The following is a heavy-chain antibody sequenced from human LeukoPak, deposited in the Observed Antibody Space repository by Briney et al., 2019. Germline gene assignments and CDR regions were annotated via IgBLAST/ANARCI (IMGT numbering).Heavy chain of an antibody. V-gene: IGHV1-2*02. CDR1: GYTFTGYY. J-gene: IGHJ3*02. CDR2: INPNSGGT. Sequence: ASVKVSCKASGYTFTGYYMHWVRQAPGQGLEWMGWINPNSGGTYYAQKFQGRVTMTRDTSISTAYMELSRLRSDDTAVYYCARDCSSTSCYAHDAFDIWGQGTMVTVSS. CDR3: ARDCSSTSCYAHDAFDI. D-gene: IGHD2-2*01.